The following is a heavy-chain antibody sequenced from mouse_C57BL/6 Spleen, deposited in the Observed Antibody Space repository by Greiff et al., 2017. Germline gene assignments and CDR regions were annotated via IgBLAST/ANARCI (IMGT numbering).Heavy chain of an antibody. J-gene: IGHJ4*01. Sequence: DVKLVESGGGLEKPGGSLKLSCAASGFTFSSYAMSWVRQTPEKRLEWVATISDGGSYTYYPDNVKGRFTISRDNAKNNLYLQMSHLKSEDTAMYYCASSTVVADYAMDYWGQGTSVTVSS. V-gene: IGHV5-4*03. CDR3: ASSTVVADYAMDY. CDR1: GFTFSSYA. D-gene: IGHD1-1*01. CDR2: ISDGGSYT.